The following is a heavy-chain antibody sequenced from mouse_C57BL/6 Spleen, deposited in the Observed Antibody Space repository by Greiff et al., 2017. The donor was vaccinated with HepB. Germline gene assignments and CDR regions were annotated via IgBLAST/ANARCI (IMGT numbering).Heavy chain of an antibody. V-gene: IGHV1-19*01. D-gene: IGHD3-2*02. CDR3: ARQLRLPYFDV. CDR2: INPYNGGT. J-gene: IGHJ1*03. CDR1: GYTFTDYY. Sequence: DVQLQESGPVLVKPGASVKMSCKASGYTFTDYYMNWVKQSHGKSLEWIGVINPYNGGTSYNQKFKGKATLTVDKSSSTAYMELNSLTSEDSAVYYCARQLRLPYFDVWGTGTTVTVSS.